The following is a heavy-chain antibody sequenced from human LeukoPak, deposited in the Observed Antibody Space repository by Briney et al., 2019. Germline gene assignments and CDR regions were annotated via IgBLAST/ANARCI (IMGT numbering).Heavy chain of an antibody. D-gene: IGHD3-10*01. V-gene: IGHV3-64*01. J-gene: IGHJ4*02. CDR1: GFTFSSYA. CDR3: AGDRYGSGGDFDY. Sequence: GGSLRLSCAASGFTFSSYAMHWVRQAPGKGLEYVSAISSNGGSTYYANSVKGRFTISRDNSKNTLYLQMGSLRAEDMAVYYCAGDRYGSGGDFDYWGQGTLVTVSS. CDR2: ISSNGGST.